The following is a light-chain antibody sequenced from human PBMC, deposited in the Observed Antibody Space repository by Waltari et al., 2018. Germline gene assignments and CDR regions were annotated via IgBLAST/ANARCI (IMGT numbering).Light chain of an antibody. CDR2: DVT. Sequence: QSALTQPRSVSGSPGQSVTISCTVTSGDAGGHDFVSWFQELPGKAPNLIIYDVTKRPSGVPDRFSGSKSANTASLTISGLQAEDEANYYCCSYAGRYTYIFGGGTKLTVL. V-gene: IGLV2-11*01. CDR1: SGDAGGHDF. CDR3: CSYAGRYTYI. J-gene: IGLJ2*01.